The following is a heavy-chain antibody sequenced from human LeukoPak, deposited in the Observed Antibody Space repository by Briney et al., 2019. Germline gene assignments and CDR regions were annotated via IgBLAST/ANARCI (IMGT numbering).Heavy chain of an antibody. J-gene: IGHJ4*02. CDR3: ASSSSGWYGGIDY. CDR2: ISGSGGST. CDR1: GFTFSSYA. V-gene: IGHV3-23*01. Sequence: GGSLRLSCAASGFTFSSYAMSWVRQAPGKGLEWVSTISGSGGSTYYADSVKGRFTISRDNSKNTLYLQMNSLRAEDTAVYYCASSSSGWYGGIDYWGQGTLVTVSS. D-gene: IGHD6-19*01.